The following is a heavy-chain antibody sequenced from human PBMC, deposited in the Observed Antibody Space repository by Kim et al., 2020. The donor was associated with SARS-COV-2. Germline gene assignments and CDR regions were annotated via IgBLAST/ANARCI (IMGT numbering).Heavy chain of an antibody. Sequence: ASVKVSCKASGYMFTNYYMYWVRQAPGQGLECMGIINPSGGATAYAPKFQDRVTMTGDTSTSTVYMELTSLRSEDTAIYYCARHGGVGAQEGTHYYYYGMEGCGQGTTGTVSS. CDR1: GYMFTNYY. CDR2: INPSGGAT. CDR3: ARHGGVGAQEGTHYYYYGMEG. J-gene: IGHJ6*02. D-gene: IGHD1-26*01. V-gene: IGHV1-46*01.